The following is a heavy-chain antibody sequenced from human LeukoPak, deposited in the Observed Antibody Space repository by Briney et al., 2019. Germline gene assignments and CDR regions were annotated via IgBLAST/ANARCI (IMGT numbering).Heavy chain of an antibody. CDR1: GGSISSGDYY. J-gene: IGHJ4*02. D-gene: IGHD1-26*01. CDR3: AGEWSRYSGSYSSK. Sequence: PSQTLSLTCTVSGGSISSGDYYWSWLRQPPGKGLEWIGYIYYSGSTYYNPFLKSRVTISVDTSKNQFSLKLSSVTAADTAVYYCAGEWSRYSGSYSSKWGQGTLVTVSS. V-gene: IGHV4-30-4*08. CDR2: IYYSGST.